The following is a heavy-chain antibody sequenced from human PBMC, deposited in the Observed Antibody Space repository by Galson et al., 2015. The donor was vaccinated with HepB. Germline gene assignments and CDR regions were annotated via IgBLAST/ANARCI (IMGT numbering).Heavy chain of an antibody. Sequence: SLRLSCAASGFTFSSYGMHWVRQAPGKGLEWVAVISYDGSNKYYADSVKGRFTISRDNSKNTLYLQMNSLRAEDTAVYYCAKVADREQLVPTAGSFDYWGQGTLVTVSS. CDR3: AKVADREQLVPTAGSFDY. CDR2: ISYDGSNK. V-gene: IGHV3-30*18. D-gene: IGHD6-6*01. CDR1: GFTFSSYG. J-gene: IGHJ4*02.